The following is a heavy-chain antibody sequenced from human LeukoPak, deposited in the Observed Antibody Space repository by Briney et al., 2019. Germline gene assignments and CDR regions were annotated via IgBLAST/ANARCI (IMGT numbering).Heavy chain of an antibody. V-gene: IGHV3-30-3*01. CDR2: ISYDGSNK. CDR1: GFTFSSYA. CDR3: ARDGTIQENWFDP. J-gene: IGHJ5*02. Sequence: AGRSLRLSCAASGFTFSSYAIHWVRQAPCKGLEWVAVISYDGSNKYYADSVKGRFTISRDNSKNTLYLQMNSLRAEDTAVYYCARDGTIQENWFDPWGQGTLVTVSS. D-gene: IGHD1-1*01.